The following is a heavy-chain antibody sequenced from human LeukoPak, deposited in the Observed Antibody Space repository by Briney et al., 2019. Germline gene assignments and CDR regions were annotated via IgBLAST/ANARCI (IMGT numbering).Heavy chain of an antibody. J-gene: IGHJ4*02. CDR3: ASELEHSFAY. D-gene: IGHD1/OR15-1a*01. Sequence: PGGSLRLSCAASGFTFSSYRMNWVRQAPGKGLEWVSYISSSSSTIYYADSVKGRFTISRDNAKNSLYLQINSLRAEDTAVYYCASELEHSFAYGGQGTLVTASS. CDR1: GFTFSSYR. V-gene: IGHV3-48*04. CDR2: ISSSSSTI.